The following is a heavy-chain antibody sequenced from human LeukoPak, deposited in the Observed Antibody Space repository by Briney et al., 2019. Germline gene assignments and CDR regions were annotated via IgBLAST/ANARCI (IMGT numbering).Heavy chain of an antibody. CDR2: ISTYNGNT. J-gene: IGHJ4*02. CDR3: ARQYGDNSGSLDH. CDR1: GYTFSTYG. D-gene: IGHD4-23*01. Sequence: ASVKVSCKASGYTFSTYGVTWARHAPGQGLEWMGWISTYNGNTIAQKFQGRVTLTTDTSTSTAYMELRSLRSDDTAVYYCARQYGDNSGSLDHWGQGTLVTVSS. V-gene: IGHV1-18*01.